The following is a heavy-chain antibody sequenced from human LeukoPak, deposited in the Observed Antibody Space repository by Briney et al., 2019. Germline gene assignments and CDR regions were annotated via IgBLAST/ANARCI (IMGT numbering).Heavy chain of an antibody. V-gene: IGHV4-59*01. CDR3: ARVSGYHWESFYDY. CDR2: IYYSGST. D-gene: IGHD5-12*01. J-gene: IGHJ4*02. Sequence: SETLSLTCTVSGGSISSYYWSWIRQPPGKGLEWIGYIYYSGSTNYNPSLKSRVTISVDTSKNQFSLKLRSVTAADTAVYHCARVSGYHWESFYDYWGQGTLVTVSS. CDR1: GGSISSYY.